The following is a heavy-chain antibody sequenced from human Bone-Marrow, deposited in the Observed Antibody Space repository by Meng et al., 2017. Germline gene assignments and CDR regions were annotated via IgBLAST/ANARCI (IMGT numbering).Heavy chain of an antibody. CDR2: IYSGGST. Sequence: EGQLVESGGGLVQPWGVLRLSCAASGFTVSSNYMSWVRQAPGKGLEWVSVIYSGGSTYYADSVKGRFTISRDNSKNTLYLQMNSLRAEDTAMYYCARFTPFDYWGQGTLVTVSS. CDR3: ARFTPFDY. CDR1: GFTVSSNY. V-gene: IGHV3-66*02. J-gene: IGHJ4*02.